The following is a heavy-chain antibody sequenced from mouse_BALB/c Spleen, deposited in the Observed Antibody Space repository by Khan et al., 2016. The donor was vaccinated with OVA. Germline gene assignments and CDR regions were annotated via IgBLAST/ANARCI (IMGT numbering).Heavy chain of an antibody. CDR2: VTYSGNT. D-gene: IGHD1-1*01. J-gene: IGHJ4*01. CDR1: GDSITSGF. Sequence: EVQLVETGPSLVKPSQTLSLTCSVTGDSITSGFWNWIRKFPGNKFEYMGYVTYSGNTYYNPSLKSRISITRDTSKSQYYLQLNSVTTEDTATHFCARSYGSWAMDYWGQGTSVTVSS. V-gene: IGHV3-8*02. CDR3: ARSYGSWAMDY.